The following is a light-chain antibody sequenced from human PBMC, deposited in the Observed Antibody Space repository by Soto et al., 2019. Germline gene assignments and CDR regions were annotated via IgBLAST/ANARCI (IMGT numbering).Light chain of an antibody. V-gene: IGKV3-11*01. CDR2: DTS. CDR3: QQRSNWPPGYT. J-gene: IGKJ2*01. Sequence: EIVLTQSPATLSLSPGERATLSCRASQSVSSYFAWYQQQPGQAPRLLIYDTSNRATGIPARFSGSGSGTDFTLTISSLDPEDFAVYYCQQRSNWPPGYTFGQGTKLEIK. CDR1: QSVSSY.